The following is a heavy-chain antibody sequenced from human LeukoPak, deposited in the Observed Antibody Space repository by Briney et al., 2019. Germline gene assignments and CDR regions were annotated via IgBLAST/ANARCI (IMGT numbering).Heavy chain of an antibody. V-gene: IGHV4-61*02. Sequence: PSETLSLTCTVSGGSISSGSYYWIWIRQPAGKGLEWIGRIYTSGSTNYNPSLKSRVTISVDTSKNQFPLKLSSVTAADTAVYYCARVWGESYFLPWGQGTLVTVSS. CDR3: ARVWGESYFLP. D-gene: IGHD1-26*01. CDR1: GGSISSGSYY. CDR2: IYTSGST. J-gene: IGHJ5*02.